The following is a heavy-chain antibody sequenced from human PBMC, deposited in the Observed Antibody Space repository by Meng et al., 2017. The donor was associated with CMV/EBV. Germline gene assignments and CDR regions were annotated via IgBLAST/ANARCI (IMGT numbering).Heavy chain of an antibody. CDR2: ITRSGDRT. Sequence: GESLKISCAACGFPFSNSDMNWVRQAPGQGLEWVSTITRSGDRTYYADSVKGRFTISRDNSKSTLWLQMNNLRADDTAVYYCALPGQTGGYCTSWGQGALVTVSS. J-gene: IGHJ5*02. V-gene: IGHV3-23*01. CDR3: ALPGQTGGYCTS. CDR1: GFPFSNSD. D-gene: IGHD2-21*02.